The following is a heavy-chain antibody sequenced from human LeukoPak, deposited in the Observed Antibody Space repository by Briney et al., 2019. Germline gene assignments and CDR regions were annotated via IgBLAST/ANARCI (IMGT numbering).Heavy chain of an antibody. CDR2: IYHSGST. J-gene: IGHJ4*02. CDR1: GASISSSNW. D-gene: IGHD3-16*01. CDR3: ARGEFDGGVYFDY. Sequence: SETLSLTCAVSGASISSSNWWSWVRQPPGKGLEWIGEIYHSGSTNYNPFLKSRVTISVDKSKNQFSLKLSSVTAADTAVYYCARGEFDGGVYFDYWGQGTLVTVSS. V-gene: IGHV4-4*02.